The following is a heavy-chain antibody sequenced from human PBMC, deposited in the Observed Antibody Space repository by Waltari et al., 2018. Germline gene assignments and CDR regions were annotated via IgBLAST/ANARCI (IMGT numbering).Heavy chain of an antibody. CDR1: GFSFRSYD. CDR2: IGSVGTTT. J-gene: IGHJ4*02. V-gene: IGHV3-48*03. Sequence: EGVLVESGAGLVQPGGSLRLSCVASGFSFRSYDMTWVRQPPGKGLEWVAYIGSVGTTTRDADAVRGRFTVSRDNGKKSLYLQLNSLRVEDTAIYYCANVGKEFGYGGQGTLVAVSS. CDR3: ANVGKEFGY. D-gene: IGHD1-26*01.